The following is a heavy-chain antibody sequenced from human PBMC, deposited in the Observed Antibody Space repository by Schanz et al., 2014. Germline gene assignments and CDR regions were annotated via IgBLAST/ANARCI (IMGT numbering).Heavy chain of an antibody. CDR2: INSVGSNT. CDR1: GFTFSSYA. Sequence: EVQLLESGGGLVQPGGSLRLSCAASGFTFSSYAMSWVRQAPGKGLEWVARINSVGSNTDYADSVKGRFTISRDNAKNTLYLQMNSLRAEDTAVYYCAKGRFGELSAFDIWGQGTMVTVSS. J-gene: IGHJ3*02. CDR3: AKGRFGELSAFDI. V-gene: IGHV3-23*01. D-gene: IGHD3-10*01.